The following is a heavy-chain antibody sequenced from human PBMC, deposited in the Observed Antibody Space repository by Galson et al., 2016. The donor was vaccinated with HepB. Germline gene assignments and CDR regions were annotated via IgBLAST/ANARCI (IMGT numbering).Heavy chain of an antibody. J-gene: IGHJ6*04. V-gene: IGHV4-61*02. CDR1: GGSISSGSYY. CDR3: AKIAAHPRYYSGMDV. Sequence: TLSLTCTVSGGSISSGSYYWSWIRQPAGKGLEWIGRIYTSGSTNYNPSLKSRVTISVGASKNQFSLELGSVTAADTAVYYCAKIAAHPRYYSGMDVWGKGTTVTASS. D-gene: IGHD6-6*01. CDR2: IYTSGST.